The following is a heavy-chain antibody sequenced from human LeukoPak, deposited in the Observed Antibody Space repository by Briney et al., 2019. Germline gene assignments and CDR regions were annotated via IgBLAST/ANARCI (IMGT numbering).Heavy chain of an antibody. CDR3: ARDRFIVVPEARGYYYMDV. V-gene: IGHV3-7*01. CDR1: EFTFSSYG. Sequence: PGGSLRLSCAASEFTFSSYGMHWVRQAPGKGLEWVANIKQDGSEKYYVDSVKGGFTISRDNAKNSLYLRMNSLRAEDTAVYYCARDRFIVVPEARGYYYMDVWGKGTTVTVSS. J-gene: IGHJ6*03. D-gene: IGHD2-2*01. CDR2: IKQDGSEK.